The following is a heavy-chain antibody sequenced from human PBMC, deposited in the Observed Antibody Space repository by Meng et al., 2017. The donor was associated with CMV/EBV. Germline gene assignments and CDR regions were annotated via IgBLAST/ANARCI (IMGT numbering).Heavy chain of an antibody. CDR2: IYSGGST. Sequence: GESLKISCAASGFTVSSNYMGWVRQAPGKGLEWVSVIYSGGSTYYADSVKGRFTISRDNSKNTPYLQMNSLRAEDTAVYYCSYGGGYWGQGTLVTVSS. V-gene: IGHV3-53*01. CDR1: GFTVSSNY. CDR3: SYGGGY. D-gene: IGHD3-10*01. J-gene: IGHJ4*02.